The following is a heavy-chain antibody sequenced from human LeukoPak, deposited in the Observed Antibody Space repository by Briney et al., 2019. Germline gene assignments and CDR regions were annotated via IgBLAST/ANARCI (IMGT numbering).Heavy chain of an antibody. CDR1: GFTFSSYG. Sequence: GGSLRLSCAASGFTFSSYGMHWVRQAPGKGLELVAFIRDDVSNKYYADSVKGRFTISRDNSKNTLYLQMNSLRAEDTAVYYCAKAPQSYDSSGGYWGQGTLVTVSS. CDR2: IRDDVSNK. V-gene: IGHV3-30*02. J-gene: IGHJ4*02. D-gene: IGHD3-22*01. CDR3: AKAPQSYDSSGGY.